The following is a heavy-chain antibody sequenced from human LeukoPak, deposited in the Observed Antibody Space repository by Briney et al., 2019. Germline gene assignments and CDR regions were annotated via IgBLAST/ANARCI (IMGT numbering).Heavy chain of an antibody. CDR2: ISSSSSYI. V-gene: IGHV3-21*01. J-gene: IGHJ4*02. D-gene: IGHD3-10*01. CDR3: ARDMLLWFGDPQPFDY. CDR1: GFTFSSYS. Sequence: TGGSLRLSCAASGFTFSSYSMNWVRQAPGKGLEWVSSISSSSSYIYYADSVKGRFTISRDNAKNSLYLQMNSLRAEDTAVYYCARDMLLWFGDPQPFDYWGQGTLVTVSS.